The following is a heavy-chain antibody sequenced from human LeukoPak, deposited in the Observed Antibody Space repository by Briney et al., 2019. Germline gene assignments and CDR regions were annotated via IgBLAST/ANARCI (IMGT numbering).Heavy chain of an antibody. CDR1: GFTFSSYW. CDR2: IKQDGSEI. J-gene: IGHJ5*02. Sequence: GGSLRLSCAASGFTFSSYWMSWVRQAPGKGLEWVANIKQDGSEIHYVDSVKGRFTISRDNAKNSLYLQMNSLTAEDTAVHYCVRAHHPGGWFDPWGQGTLVTVSS. CDR3: VRAHHPGGWFDP. V-gene: IGHV3-7*04. D-gene: IGHD3-10*01.